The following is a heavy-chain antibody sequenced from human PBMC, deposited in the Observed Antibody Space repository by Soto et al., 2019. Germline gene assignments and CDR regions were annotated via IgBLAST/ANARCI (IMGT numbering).Heavy chain of an antibody. CDR1: GGTFSSYA. CDR3: ARVHGPGEEMAKTQYYFDY. J-gene: IGHJ4*02. D-gene: IGHD5-12*01. Sequence: QVQLVQSGAEVKKPGSSVKVSCKASGGTFSSYAISWVRQAPGQGLEWMGGIIPIFGTANYAQKFQGRVTITADESTSTAYMELSSLRSEDTAVYYCARVHGPGEEMAKTQYYFDYWGQGTLVTVSS. CDR2: IIPIFGTA. V-gene: IGHV1-69*12.